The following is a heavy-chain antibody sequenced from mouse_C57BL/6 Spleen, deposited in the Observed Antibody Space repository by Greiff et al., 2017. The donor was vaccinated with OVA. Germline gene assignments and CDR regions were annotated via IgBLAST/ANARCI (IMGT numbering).Heavy chain of an antibody. D-gene: IGHD1-1*01. V-gene: IGHV1-55*01. J-gene: IGHJ4*01. CDR2: IYPGSGST. CDR3: ARSPTTVDAMDY. Sequence: VKLQQPGAELVKPGASVKMSCKASGYTFTSYWITWVKQRPGQGLEWIGDIYPGSGSTNYNEKFKSKATLTVDTSSSTAYMQLSSLTSEDSAVYYCARSPTTVDAMDYWGQGTSVTVSS. CDR1: GYTFTSYW.